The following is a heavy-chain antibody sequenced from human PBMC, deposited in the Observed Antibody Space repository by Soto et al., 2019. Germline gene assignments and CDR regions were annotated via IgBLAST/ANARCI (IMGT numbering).Heavy chain of an antibody. CDR1: GYTFTGYY. D-gene: IGHD6-13*01. CDR3: AREGGIAAPIYYYYMDV. J-gene: IGHJ6*03. Sequence: AASVKVSCKASGYTFTGYYMHWVRQAPGQGLEWMGWINPNSGGTNYAQKFQGWVTMTRDTSISTAYMELSRLRSDDTAVYYCAREGGIAAPIYYYYMDVWGKGTTVTVSS. CDR2: INPNSGGT. V-gene: IGHV1-2*04.